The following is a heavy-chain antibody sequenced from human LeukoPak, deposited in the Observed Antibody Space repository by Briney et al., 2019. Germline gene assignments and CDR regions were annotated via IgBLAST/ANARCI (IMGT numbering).Heavy chain of an antibody. Sequence: SETLSLTCAVYGGSFSGYYWSWIRQPPGKGLEWIGEINHSGSTNYNPSLKSRVTISVDTSKNQFSLKLSSVTAAGTAVYYCARGRRWNYNWFDPWGQGTLVTVSS. CDR1: GGSFSGYY. CDR3: ARGRRWNYNWFDP. D-gene: IGHD1-7*01. CDR2: INHSGST. J-gene: IGHJ5*02. V-gene: IGHV4-34*01.